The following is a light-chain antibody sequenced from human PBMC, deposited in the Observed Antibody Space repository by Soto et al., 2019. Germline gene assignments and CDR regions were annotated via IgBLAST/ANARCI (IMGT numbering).Light chain of an antibody. Sequence: QSALTQPASVSGSPGQSITISCTGASSDIGGYKYVSWYQQYPGEAPKLILYDVNSRPSGVSNRFSGSKSGNTASLTISGLQAVDDADYYCSSYTSTWVFGTGTKVTVL. CDR1: SSDIGGYKY. J-gene: IGLJ1*01. V-gene: IGLV2-14*01. CDR3: SSYTSTWV. CDR2: DVN.